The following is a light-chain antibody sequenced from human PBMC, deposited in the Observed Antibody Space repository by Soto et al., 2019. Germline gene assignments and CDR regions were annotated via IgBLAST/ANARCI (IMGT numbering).Light chain of an antibody. CDR3: QQYSNFTWT. CDR2: KAS. Sequence: DIQMTQSPSTLSASVGDRVTITCRASQSINSWLAWYQQKPGKAPKVLIYKASSLESGVPSRFSGSGSGTEFTLTISSLQPDDFATYYCQQYSNFTWTFGQGTKVEI. J-gene: IGKJ1*01. CDR1: QSINSW. V-gene: IGKV1-5*03.